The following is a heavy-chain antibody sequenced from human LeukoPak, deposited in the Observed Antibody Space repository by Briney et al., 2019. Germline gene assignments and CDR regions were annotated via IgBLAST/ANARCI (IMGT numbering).Heavy chain of an antibody. CDR2: IFHTGRT. Sequence: PSETLSLTCAVYGGSFSGYYWAWLRQPPGKGLEWIGSIFHTGRTVYNPSYESRLTISMDTSKNEFFLRLNSVTAADTAVYFCARDGGYPTTDEGFDPWGLGTLVTVSS. CDR3: ARDGGYPTTDEGFDP. V-gene: IGHV4-34*12. CDR1: GGSFSGYY. D-gene: IGHD5-12*01. J-gene: IGHJ5*02.